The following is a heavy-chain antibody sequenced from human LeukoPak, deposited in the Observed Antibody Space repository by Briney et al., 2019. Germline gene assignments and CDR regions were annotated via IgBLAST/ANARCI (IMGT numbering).Heavy chain of an antibody. CDR1: GFTFDDYA. V-gene: IGHV3-9*01. CDR2: ISWNSGSI. J-gene: IGHJ4*02. Sequence: GESLRLSCAASGFTFDDYAMDWVRQAPAQGLEWVSGISWNSGSIGYADFVKGRFTIYRDNAKNSLYLQMNSLRAEDKALYYCAKEIFGSSWFDLDYWGQGNLVTVS. D-gene: IGHD6-13*01. CDR3: AKEIFGSSWFDLDY.